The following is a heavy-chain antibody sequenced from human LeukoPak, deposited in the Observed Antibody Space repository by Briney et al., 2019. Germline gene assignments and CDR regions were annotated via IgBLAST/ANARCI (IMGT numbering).Heavy chain of an antibody. CDR3: ARVGPEYCGGDCYPFDY. CDR2: IYPGDSDT. Sequence: GESLKISCKGSGYSFTSYWIGWVRQMPGKGPEWMGIIYPGDSDTRYSPSFQGQVTISADKSISTAYLQWSSLKASDTAIYYCARVGPEYCGGDCYPFDYWGQGTMVTVSS. V-gene: IGHV5-51*01. D-gene: IGHD2-21*02. J-gene: IGHJ4*02. CDR1: GYSFTSYW.